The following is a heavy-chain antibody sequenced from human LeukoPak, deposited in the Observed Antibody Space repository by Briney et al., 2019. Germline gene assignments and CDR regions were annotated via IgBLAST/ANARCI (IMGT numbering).Heavy chain of an antibody. V-gene: IGHV3-53*01. Sequence: GGSLRLSCAASGFTVSSNYMTRVRQAPGQGLEWVSVIYFGSTTYYADSVKGRFTISRDNSKNTVYLQMNSLRVEDTAVYYCARGDGVYVYWGQGTLVTVSS. D-gene: IGHD5/OR15-5a*01. CDR1: GFTVSSNY. CDR3: ARGDGVYVY. J-gene: IGHJ4*02. CDR2: IYFGSTT.